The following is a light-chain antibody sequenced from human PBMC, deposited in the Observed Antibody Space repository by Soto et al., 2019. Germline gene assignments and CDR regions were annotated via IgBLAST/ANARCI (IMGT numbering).Light chain of an antibody. CDR2: GAS. V-gene: IGKV3-15*01. CDR3: QHYKTWPLA. J-gene: IGKJ4*01. Sequence: EIVMAHSPATLCLCPGGIATLYFTASQSVISHLAWYQQKPGQAPSLLIYGASTRATAFPARFSGSGSGTEFTLTLSGLQSEAFAVYFCQHYKTWPLAFGGGTKVDNK. CDR1: QSVISH.